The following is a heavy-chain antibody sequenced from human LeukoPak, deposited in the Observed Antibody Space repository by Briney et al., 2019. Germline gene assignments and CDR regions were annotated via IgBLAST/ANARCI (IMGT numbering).Heavy chain of an antibody. Sequence: SETLSLTCTVSGGSISSYYWSRIRQPPGKGLGWIGYIYYSGSTNYNPSLKSRVTISVDTSKNQFPLKLSSVTAADTAVYYCARTSYSYPLDYWGQGTLVTVSS. V-gene: IGHV4-59*01. D-gene: IGHD3-16*02. J-gene: IGHJ4*02. CDR1: GGSISSYY. CDR2: IYYSGST. CDR3: ARTSYSYPLDY.